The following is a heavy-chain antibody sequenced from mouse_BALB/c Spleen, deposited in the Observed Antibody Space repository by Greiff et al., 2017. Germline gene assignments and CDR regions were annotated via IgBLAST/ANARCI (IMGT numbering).Heavy chain of an antibody. V-gene: IGHV5-4*02. CDR2: ISDGGSYT. CDR1: GFTFSDYY. D-gene: IGHD2-4*01. J-gene: IGHJ3*01. CDR3: ARGSTMITTGFAY. Sequence: EVQGVESGGGLVKPGGSLKLSCAASGFTFSDYYMYWVRQTPEKRLEWVATISDGGSYTYYPDSVKGRFTISRDNAKNNLYLQISSLKSEDTAMYYCARGSTMITTGFAYWGQGTLVTVSA.